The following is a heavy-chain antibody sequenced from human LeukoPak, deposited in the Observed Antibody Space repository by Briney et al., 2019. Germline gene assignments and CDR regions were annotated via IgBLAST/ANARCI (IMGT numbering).Heavy chain of an antibody. CDR2: IYYSGST. Sequence: SQTLSLTCTVSSGSISNNDYYWSWIRQPPGKGLEWIGYIYYSGSTYYNPSLKSRVTISVDTSKNQFSLKLTSVTAADTAVYYCARYTPTGTTGDSWGQGTLVTVSS. CDR1: SGSISNNDYY. V-gene: IGHV4-30-4*01. CDR3: ARYTPTGTTGDS. D-gene: IGHD1-7*01. J-gene: IGHJ4*02.